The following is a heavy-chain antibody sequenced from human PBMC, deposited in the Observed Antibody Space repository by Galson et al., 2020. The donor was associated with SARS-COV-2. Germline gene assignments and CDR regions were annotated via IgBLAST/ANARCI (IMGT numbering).Heavy chain of an antibody. D-gene: IGHD3-22*01. Sequence: GGSLRLSCAASGFTFYNYDMSWVRQAPGKGLEWVSPISGNGGSTYYTHSVKGRFTISRDNSKNTLHLQMNSLRAEDTAVYYCAKARRGYDSTGYSLRYYYGMDVWGQGTTVTVSS. V-gene: IGHV3-23*01. J-gene: IGHJ6*02. CDR2: ISGNGGST. CDR1: GFTFYNYD. CDR3: AKARRGYDSTGYSLRYYYGMDV.